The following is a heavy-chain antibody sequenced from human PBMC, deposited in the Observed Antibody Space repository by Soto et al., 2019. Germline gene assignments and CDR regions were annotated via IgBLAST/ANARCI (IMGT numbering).Heavy chain of an antibody. Sequence: PSETLSLTCTVSGGSISSSSYYWGWIRQPPGKGLEWIGSIYYSGSTYYNPSLKSRVTISVDTSKNQFSLKLSSVTAADTAVYYCAILLGTYCSSTSCSYYMDVWGKGTTVTVSS. CDR3: AILLGTYCSSTSCSYYMDV. V-gene: IGHV4-39*01. D-gene: IGHD2-2*01. J-gene: IGHJ6*03. CDR1: GGSISSSSYY. CDR2: IYYSGST.